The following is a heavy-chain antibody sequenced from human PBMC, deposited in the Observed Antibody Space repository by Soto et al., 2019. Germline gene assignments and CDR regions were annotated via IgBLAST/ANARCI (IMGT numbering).Heavy chain of an antibody. D-gene: IGHD1-26*01. J-gene: IGHJ4*02. V-gene: IGHV3-33*01. CDR2: IWSDGSKD. Sequence: QLQLVESGGGVVQPGGSLRLSCAASGLIFRRSGMHWARQAPGKGLEWVAMIWSDGSKDYYADSVRGRFTISRDDSKRMLYLQMGSLTADDTAVYYCARDIGVTGLDDWGQGTLVTVSS. CDR1: GLIFRRSG. CDR3: ARDIGVTGLDD.